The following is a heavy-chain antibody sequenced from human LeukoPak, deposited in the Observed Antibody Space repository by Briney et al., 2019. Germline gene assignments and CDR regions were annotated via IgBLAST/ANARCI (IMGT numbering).Heavy chain of an antibody. Sequence: PGGSLRLSCAASGFTFSNHAMHWVRQAPGKGLEWVAVIWYDGSNKFYADSAKGRFTVSRDNSKNTLYLQMNSLRAEDTAVFYCARQSPLDLYFDYWGQGTLVTVSS. D-gene: IGHD1-1*01. V-gene: IGHV3-33*01. J-gene: IGHJ4*02. CDR2: IWYDGSNK. CDR3: ARQSPLDLYFDY. CDR1: GFTFSNHA.